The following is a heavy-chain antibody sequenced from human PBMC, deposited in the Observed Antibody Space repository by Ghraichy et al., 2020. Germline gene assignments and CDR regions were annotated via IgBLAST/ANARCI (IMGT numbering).Heavy chain of an antibody. CDR2: IKRDGSEK. CDR3: ARDHKSMGGLI. J-gene: IGHJ3*02. CDR1: GFTFSSYW. Sequence: GGSLRLSCAASGFTFSSYWMSWVRQAPGKGLEWVANIKRDGSEKYDVDSVKGRFTVSRDNAKNSLYLQMNSLRAEDTAVYYCARDHKSMGGLIWGQGTMVIVSS. D-gene: IGHD6-19*01. V-gene: IGHV3-7*01.